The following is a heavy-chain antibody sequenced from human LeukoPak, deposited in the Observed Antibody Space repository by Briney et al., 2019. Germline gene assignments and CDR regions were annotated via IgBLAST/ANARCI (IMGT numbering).Heavy chain of an antibody. D-gene: IGHD2-21*01. CDR2: IYYSGST. J-gene: IGHJ3*02. Sequence: SETLSLTCTVSGGSISSYYWSWIRQPPGKGLEWIGYIYYSGSTNYNPSLKSRVTISVDTSKNQFSLKLSSVTAADTAVYYCARGKYCGGDCYFGAFDIWGQGTMVTVSS. CDR1: GGSISSYY. CDR3: ARGKYCGGDCYFGAFDI. V-gene: IGHV4-59*01.